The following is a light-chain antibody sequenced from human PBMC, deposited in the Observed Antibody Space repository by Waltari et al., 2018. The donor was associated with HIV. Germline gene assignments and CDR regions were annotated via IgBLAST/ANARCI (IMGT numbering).Light chain of an antibody. Sequence: QSALTQPPSASGSLGQSVTISCTGSSSDIGAYDSVSWFQQHPNNAPKLLLYEVSKRPSGVPERFSGSRSGETAFRSVSGLQPDDTAGYFCSSYGDNIRVLFGGGTNLTVL. CDR1: SSDIGAYDS. V-gene: IGLV2-8*01. J-gene: IGLJ2*01. CDR2: EVS. CDR3: SSYGDNIRVL.